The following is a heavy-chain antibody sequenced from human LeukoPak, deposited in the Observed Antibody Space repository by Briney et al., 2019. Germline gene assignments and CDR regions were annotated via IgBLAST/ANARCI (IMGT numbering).Heavy chain of an antibody. Sequence: ASVKVSCKASGYTFTSYAMHWVRQAPGQRLEWMGWINAGNGNTKYSQKFQGRVTTTRDTSASTAYMELSSLRSEDTAVYYCASGRLYCSSTSCYVDYFDYWGQGTLVTVSS. V-gene: IGHV1-3*01. CDR2: INAGNGNT. CDR3: ASGRLYCSSTSCYVDYFDY. D-gene: IGHD2-2*01. CDR1: GYTFTSYA. J-gene: IGHJ4*02.